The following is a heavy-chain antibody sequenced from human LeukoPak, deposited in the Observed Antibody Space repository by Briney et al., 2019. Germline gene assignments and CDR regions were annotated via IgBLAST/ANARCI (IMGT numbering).Heavy chain of an antibody. V-gene: IGHV3-48*03. J-gene: IGHJ6*02. CDR3: ARDKSGSYLSYYYYYGMDV. D-gene: IGHD1-26*01. CDR2: VRSSGSTI. CDR1: GFTFSSYE. Sequence: GGSLRLSCAASGFTFSSYEMNWVRQAPGKGLEWVSYVRSSGSTIYYADSVKGRFTISRDNAKNSLYLQMNSLRAEDTAVYYCARDKSGSYLSYYYYYGMDVWGQGTTVTVSS.